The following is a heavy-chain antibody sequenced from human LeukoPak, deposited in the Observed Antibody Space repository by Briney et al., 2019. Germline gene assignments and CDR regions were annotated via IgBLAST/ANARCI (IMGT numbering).Heavy chain of an antibody. CDR2: IYYSGST. CDR1: GGSISSGDYY. CDR3: ARVSRGSGYQKGALGD. V-gene: IGHV4-30-4*01. D-gene: IGHD3-22*01. Sequence: SETLSLTCTVSGGSISSGDYYWSWIRQPPGKGLEWIGYIYYSGSTYYNPSLKSRVTISVDTSKNQFSLKLSSVTAADTAVYYCARVSRGSGYQKGALGDWGQGTLVTVSS. J-gene: IGHJ4*02.